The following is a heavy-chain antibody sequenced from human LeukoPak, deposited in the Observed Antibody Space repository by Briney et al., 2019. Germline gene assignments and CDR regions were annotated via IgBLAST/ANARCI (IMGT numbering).Heavy chain of an antibody. CDR1: GFTFSSYW. CDR3: ARERRGGYCGGDCYDAFDI. D-gene: IGHD2-21*02. CDR2: IKQDGSEK. J-gene: IGHJ3*02. V-gene: IGHV3-7*01. Sequence: PGGSLRLSCAASGFTFSSYWMSWVRQAPGKGLEWVANIKQDGSEKYYVDSVKGRFTISRDNAKNSLYLQMNSLRAEDTAVYYCARERRGGYCGGDCYDAFDIWGQGTMVTVSS.